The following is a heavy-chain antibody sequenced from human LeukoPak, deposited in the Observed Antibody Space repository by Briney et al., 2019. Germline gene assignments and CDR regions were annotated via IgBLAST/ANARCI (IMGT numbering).Heavy chain of an antibody. D-gene: IGHD2-15*01. V-gene: IGHV1-69*06. Sequence: GSSVKVSCKASGGTFSSYAISWVRQATGQRLEWMGGIIPIFGTANYAQKFQGRVTITADKSTSTAYMELSSLRSEDTAVYYCATGYCSGGSCPWPYWGQGTLVTVSS. CDR2: IIPIFGTA. CDR1: GGTFSSYA. CDR3: ATGYCSGGSCPWPY. J-gene: IGHJ4*02.